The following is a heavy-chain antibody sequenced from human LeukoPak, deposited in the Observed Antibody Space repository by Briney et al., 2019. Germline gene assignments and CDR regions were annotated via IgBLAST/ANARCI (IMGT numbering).Heavy chain of an antibody. V-gene: IGHV3-21*01. J-gene: IGHJ6*03. CDR1: GFTFSHYN. Sequence: GGSLRLSCAASGFTFSHYNMNWVRQAPGKGLEWVSSISGSSSYIYYADSVKGRFTISRDNARNSLYLQMNSLRAEDTAVYYCARDHELYCSGGSCSRMDVWGKGTTVTISS. D-gene: IGHD2-15*01. CDR2: ISGSSSYI. CDR3: ARDHELYCSGGSCSRMDV.